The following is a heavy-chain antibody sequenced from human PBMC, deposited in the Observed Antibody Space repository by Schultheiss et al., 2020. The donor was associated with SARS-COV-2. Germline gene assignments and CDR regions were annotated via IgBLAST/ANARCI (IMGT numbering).Heavy chain of an antibody. D-gene: IGHD3-22*01. CDR3: ARESSGYYGGPADF. CDR2: INSDGSST. J-gene: IGHJ4*02. Sequence: GGSLRLSCAASGFTFSSYWMHWVRQAPGKGLVWVSRINSDGSSTSYADSVKGRFTISRDNSKNTLYLQMNSLRAEDTAVYYCARESSGYYGGPADFWGQGALVTVSS. V-gene: IGHV3-74*01. CDR1: GFTFSSYW.